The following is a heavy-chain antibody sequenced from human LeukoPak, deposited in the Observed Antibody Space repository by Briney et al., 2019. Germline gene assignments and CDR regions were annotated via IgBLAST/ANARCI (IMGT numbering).Heavy chain of an antibody. D-gene: IGHD3-22*01. Sequence: LGASVKVSCKASGYSFTGYFIHWVRQAPGQGLEWMGCIDPNSGDTKYAQKFQGRVSMPRDTSTRTAYMELSRPRSDDTAVYFCARSGSTGYSLDYWGQETLVTVSS. CDR3: ARSGSTGYSLDY. CDR1: GYSFTGYF. J-gene: IGHJ4*02. V-gene: IGHV1-2*03. CDR2: IDPNSGDT.